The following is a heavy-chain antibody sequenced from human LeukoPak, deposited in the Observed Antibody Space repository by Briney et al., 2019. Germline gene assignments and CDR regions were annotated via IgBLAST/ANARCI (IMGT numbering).Heavy chain of an antibody. CDR2: IKQDGSEK. CDR3: ARRHHFGFLDS. J-gene: IGHJ4*02. D-gene: IGHD3-10*01. CDR1: GFTFSSCG. Sequence: GGSLRLSCAASGFTFSSCGMNWARQAPGKGLEWVANIKQDGSEKYYVDSVKGRFTISRDNAKNSVYLQMNSLRAEDTAVYYCARRHHFGFLDSWGQGTLVTASS. V-gene: IGHV3-7*04.